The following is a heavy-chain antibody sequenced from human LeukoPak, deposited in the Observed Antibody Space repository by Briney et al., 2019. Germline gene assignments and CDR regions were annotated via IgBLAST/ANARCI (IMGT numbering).Heavy chain of an antibody. CDR2: IKRKTDGGTI. CDR1: GFTFSIVW. D-gene: IGHD3-3*01. Sequence: GGSLRLSCAASGFTFSIVWMSWVRQAPGRGREWVGRIKRKTDGGTIDYAAPVKGRFTTSGDDSKNTLYLQMKSLKTEDTAVYYCSTDFWSGYYTFFDVWGQGTMVTVSS. J-gene: IGHJ3*01. CDR3: STDFWSGYYTFFDV. V-gene: IGHV3-15*01.